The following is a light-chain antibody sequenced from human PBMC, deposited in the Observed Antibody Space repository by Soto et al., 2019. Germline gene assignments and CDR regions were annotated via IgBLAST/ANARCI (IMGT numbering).Light chain of an antibody. V-gene: IGKV1-5*01. J-gene: IGKJ1*01. CDR2: DAS. Sequence: GDRVTITCRAIQSISSCLAWYEHKPGKAPKLLRYDASSLESGVPSRFSGSGSGTECNLTISSLQPHDFATYYPQRYNTAVEFGQGTK. CDR1: QSISSC. CDR3: QRYNTAVE.